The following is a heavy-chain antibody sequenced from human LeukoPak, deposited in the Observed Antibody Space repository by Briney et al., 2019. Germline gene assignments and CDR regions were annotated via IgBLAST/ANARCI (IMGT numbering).Heavy chain of an antibody. CDR3: ARNPPRALRFLEWFYGMDV. V-gene: IGHV3-7*03. CDR1: GFTFSSYW. CDR2: IKQDGSEK. Sequence: GGSLRLPCAASGFTFSSYWMSWVRQAPGKGLEWVANIKQDGSEKYYVDSVKGRFTISRDNAKNSLYLQMNSLRAEDTAVYYCARNPPRALRFLEWFYGMDVWGQGTTVTVSS. D-gene: IGHD3-3*01. J-gene: IGHJ6*02.